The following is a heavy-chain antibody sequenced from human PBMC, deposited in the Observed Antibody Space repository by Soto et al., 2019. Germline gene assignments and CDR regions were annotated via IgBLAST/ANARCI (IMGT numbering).Heavy chain of an antibody. V-gene: IGHV3-30*18. CDR3: AKGIVVVPPAMGHFDY. D-gene: IGHD2-2*01. J-gene: IGHJ4*02. CDR2: ISYDGSNK. Sequence: SLRLSCAASGFTFSDYGMHLVRQAPGKGLEWVAVISYDGSNKYYADSVKGRFTISRDNSKNTLYLQMNSLRAEDTAVYYCAKGIVVVPPAMGHFDYWGQGTLVTVSS. CDR1: GFTFSDYG.